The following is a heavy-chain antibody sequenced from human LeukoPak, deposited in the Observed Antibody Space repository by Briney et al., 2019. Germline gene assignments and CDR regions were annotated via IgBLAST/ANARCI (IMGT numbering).Heavy chain of an antibody. D-gene: IGHD6-13*01. CDR1: GFIFSSCT. CDR2: ISSSSSYI. V-gene: IGHV3-21*01. CDR3: ARDYYSSSRYAFDL. Sequence: PGGSLRLSCAASGFIFSSCTINWVRQAPGKGLEWVSSISSSSSYIYYADSVKGRFTTSRDNAKNSLFLQMNSLRAEDTALYFCARDYYSSSRYAFDLWGQGTMVTVSS. J-gene: IGHJ3*01.